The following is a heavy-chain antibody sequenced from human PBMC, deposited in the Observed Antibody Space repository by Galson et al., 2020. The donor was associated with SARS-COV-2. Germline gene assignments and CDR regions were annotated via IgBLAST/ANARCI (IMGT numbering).Heavy chain of an antibody. D-gene: IGHD6-19*01. J-gene: IGHJ4*02. CDR3: ARGGLRGVAGA. Sequence: GESLKISCAASGFTFSNYWMTWVRQPPGKGPEWVANIKEDGTQTNYLDSVKGRFTISRDNAKSSLYLQMNSLRVEDTAVYYCARGGLRGVAGAWGQGTLVTVSS. CDR2: IKEDGTQT. CDR1: GFTFSNYW. V-gene: IGHV3-7*04.